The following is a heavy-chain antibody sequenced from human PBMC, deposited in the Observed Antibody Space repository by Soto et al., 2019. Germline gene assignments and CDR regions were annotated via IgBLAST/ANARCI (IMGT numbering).Heavy chain of an antibody. Sequence: EVHLVESGGGLVKPGGSLTLSCAASGFTFSNAWMSWVRQAPGKGLEWVGRIRSKTDGGTADYTAPVKGRFIISRDDSKNTVSLQMNSLKTEDTAVYYCTTEGRDWGQGTLVTVSS. CDR1: GFTFSNAW. V-gene: IGHV3-15*01. J-gene: IGHJ4*02. CDR3: TTEGRD. CDR2: IRSKTDGGTA.